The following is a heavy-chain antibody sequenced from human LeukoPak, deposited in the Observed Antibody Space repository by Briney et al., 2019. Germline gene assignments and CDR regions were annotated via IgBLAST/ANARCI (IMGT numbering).Heavy chain of an antibody. J-gene: IGHJ4*02. CDR1: GGSISSYY. Sequence: PSKTLSLTCTVSGGSISSYYWSWIRQPPGKGLEWIGYIYYSGSTNYNPSLKSRVTISVDTSKNQFSLKLSSVTAADTAVYYCARAGFQWLDFDYWGQGTLVTVSS. V-gene: IGHV4-59*01. D-gene: IGHD6-19*01. CDR3: ARAGFQWLDFDY. CDR2: IYYSGST.